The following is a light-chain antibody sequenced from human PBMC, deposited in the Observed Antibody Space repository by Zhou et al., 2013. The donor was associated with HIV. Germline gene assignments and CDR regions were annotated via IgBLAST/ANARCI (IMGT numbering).Light chain of an antibody. CDR3: QLYNNWPPTWT. V-gene: IGKV3-15*01. Sequence: IVMTQSPATLSVSQGERATLSCRASRSVSSNLAWYQQKPGQAPRLLIYDASTRATGVPDRFSGGGSETDFTLSINSLQTEDFAVYYCQLYNNWPPTWTFGQGTKVE. J-gene: IGKJ1*01. CDR1: RSVSSN. CDR2: DAS.